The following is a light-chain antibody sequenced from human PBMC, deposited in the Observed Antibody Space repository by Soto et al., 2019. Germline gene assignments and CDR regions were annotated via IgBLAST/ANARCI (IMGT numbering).Light chain of an antibody. CDR2: AAS. Sequence: DIQMTQSPSSVSASVGDRVTITCRASEGIGSWVAWYQQNPGKAPKLLIYAASNLQSGVPSRFSGRGSGTDFTLTISSLQPEDFATYYCQQANSFPFTFGPGTKVDIK. V-gene: IGKV1-12*01. CDR1: EGIGSW. CDR3: QQANSFPFT. J-gene: IGKJ3*01.